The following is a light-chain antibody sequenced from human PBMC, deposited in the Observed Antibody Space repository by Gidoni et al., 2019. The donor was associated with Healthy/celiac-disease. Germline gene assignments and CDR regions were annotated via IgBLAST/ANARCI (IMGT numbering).Light chain of an antibody. CDR2: KAS. Sequence: DIQTTQSPSTLSASVGDRVTITCRASQSMSSWLAWYQQKPGKAPKHLIYKASSLESGVPRGFSGSESATEFTLTISNLQADDFATYKSKQYNSYPCSFGQWSKVEIK. CDR3: KQYNSYPCS. CDR1: QSMSSW. J-gene: IGKJ1*01. V-gene: IGKV1-5*03.